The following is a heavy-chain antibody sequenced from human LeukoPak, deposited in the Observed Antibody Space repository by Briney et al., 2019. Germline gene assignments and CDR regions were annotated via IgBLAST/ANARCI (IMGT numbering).Heavy chain of an antibody. Sequence: PGGSLRLSCSVSGFTFSSYAMHWARQAPGKGLEYVSGISSDGGSRIYADSVKGRFIISRDNAKNSLNLQMNSLRAEDTAVYYCARGNSGDDFDIWGQGTMVTVSS. D-gene: IGHD3-10*01. CDR1: GFTFSSYA. V-gene: IGHV3-64*04. CDR3: ARGNSGDDFDI. J-gene: IGHJ3*02. CDR2: ISSDGGSR.